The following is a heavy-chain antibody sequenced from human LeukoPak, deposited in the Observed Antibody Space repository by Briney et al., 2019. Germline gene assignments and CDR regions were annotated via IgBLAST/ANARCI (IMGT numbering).Heavy chain of an antibody. CDR3: TRGGDSRVH. J-gene: IGHJ4*02. D-gene: IGHD6-13*01. CDR2: INPKSGGT. V-gene: IGHV1-2*02. Sequence: GASVKVSCKASGYTSTDYYIHWVRQAPGQGLEWMGWINPKSGGTLYAQNFQGRVAMTRDTSISTAYVELRWLTSDDTAVYYCTRGGDSRVHWGQGTLVTVSS. CDR1: GYTSTDYY.